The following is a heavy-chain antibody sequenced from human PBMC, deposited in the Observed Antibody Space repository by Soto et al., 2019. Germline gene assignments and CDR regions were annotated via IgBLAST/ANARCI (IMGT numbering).Heavy chain of an antibody. V-gene: IGHV3-73*01. D-gene: IGHD6-19*01. J-gene: IGHJ6*03. CDR1: GFPLSDSA. Sequence: EVQLVESGGGLVQPGGSLKLACLASGFPLSDSAIHWVRKASGKGLEWVGRIRSKTNNYATTYGAPGRGRFTLSRDESKDTEYLQMNNLESEDAAVYYCTSHAAGQVAHSFYYSFMDVWGKGTTVSV. CDR3: TSHAAGQVAHSFYYSFMDV. CDR2: IRSKTNNYAT.